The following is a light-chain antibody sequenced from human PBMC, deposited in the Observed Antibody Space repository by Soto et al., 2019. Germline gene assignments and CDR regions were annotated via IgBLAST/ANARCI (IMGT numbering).Light chain of an antibody. J-gene: IGKJ4*01. CDR3: QQYGGSPTT. CDR2: GVS. Sequence: EIVLTQSPGTLSLSPGERATLSCRASQSVWSTYLAWYQQKPSQAPRLLIYGVSSRATGIPDRFSGGGSGTDFTLTISILEAEDFAVYYCQQYGGSPTTFGGGTRVEIK. V-gene: IGKV3-20*01. CDR1: QSVWSTY.